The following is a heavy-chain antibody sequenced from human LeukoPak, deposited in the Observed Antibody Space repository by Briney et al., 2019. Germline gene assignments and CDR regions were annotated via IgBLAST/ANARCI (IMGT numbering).Heavy chain of an antibody. CDR3: ARGYSYGY. Sequence: SETLSLTCTVSGGSISSSSYYWNWIRQPPGKGLEWIGEINHSGSTNYNPSLKSRVTISVDTSKNQFSLKLSSVTAADTAVYYCARGYSYGYWGQGTLVTVSS. J-gene: IGHJ4*02. V-gene: IGHV4-39*07. D-gene: IGHD5-18*01. CDR1: GGSISSSSYY. CDR2: INHSGST.